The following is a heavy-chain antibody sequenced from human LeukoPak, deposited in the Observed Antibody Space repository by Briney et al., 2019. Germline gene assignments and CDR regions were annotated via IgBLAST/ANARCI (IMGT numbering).Heavy chain of an antibody. CDR3: ARQSSTDYYYYGLNV. J-gene: IGHJ6*02. V-gene: IGHV6-1*01. Sequence: SQTLSLTRVISGDRVSSNSAAWNWIRQSPSRGLEWLGRTYYRSKWHYDYAESVKRRITVNPDTSKNQFSLQLNSVTPEDTAVYYCARQSSTDYYYYGLNVWGQGTTVAVSS. CDR1: GDRVSSNSAA. D-gene: IGHD1-1*01. CDR2: TYYRSKWHY.